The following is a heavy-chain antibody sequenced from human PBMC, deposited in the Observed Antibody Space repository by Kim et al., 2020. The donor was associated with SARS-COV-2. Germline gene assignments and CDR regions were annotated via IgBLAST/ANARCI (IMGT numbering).Heavy chain of an antibody. D-gene: IGHD3-9*01. Sequence: ASVKVSCKVSGSSLTRLSMHWVRQAPGKGLEWMGAFDPENGDTIYAQKFQDRVTMTEDTLTDTSYMELRSLRSEDTAVYYCATYAGTPGYYYHYMDVWGKGTKVAVSS. CDR1: GSSLTRLS. J-gene: IGHJ6*03. V-gene: IGHV1-24*01. CDR2: FDPENGDT. CDR3: ATYAGTPGYYYHYMDV.